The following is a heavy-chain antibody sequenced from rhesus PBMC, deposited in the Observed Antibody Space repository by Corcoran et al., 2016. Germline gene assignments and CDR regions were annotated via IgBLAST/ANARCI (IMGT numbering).Heavy chain of an antibody. Sequence: QEQLVQSGAEVKKPGASVKVSCKASGYMFTSYVISWLRQAPGQGFGWMEGIHPGYVSPSYAKTFQGRVTITADMSTSTVYMELSSLRSEDMAVYYCAAEFSSGWSWGQGVLVTVSS. CDR1: GYMFTSYV. CDR2: IHPGYVSP. D-gene: IGHD6S26*01. J-gene: IGHJ4*01. CDR3: AAEFSSGWS. V-gene: IGHV1-70*01.